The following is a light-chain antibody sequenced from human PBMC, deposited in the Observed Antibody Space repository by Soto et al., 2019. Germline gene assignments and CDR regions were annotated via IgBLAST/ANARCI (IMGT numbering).Light chain of an antibody. J-gene: IGLJ2*01. CDR3: CSYAGSYLRV. V-gene: IGLV2-11*01. CDR2: DVS. CDR1: SDDIGEYNY. Sequence: QSVLTQPRSVSGSPGQSVTISCTGTSDDIGEYNYVSWYQQHPGKAPKLMTYDVSKRPSGVPDRFSGSKSGNTASLTISGLQAEDEADYYCCSYAGSYLRVFGGGTKLTVL.